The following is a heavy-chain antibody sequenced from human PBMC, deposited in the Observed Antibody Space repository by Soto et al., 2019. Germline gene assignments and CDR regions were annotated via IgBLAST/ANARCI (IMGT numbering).Heavy chain of an antibody. V-gene: IGHV4-31*03. J-gene: IGHJ5*02. CDR2: TSSSGST. D-gene: IGHD2-21*02. Sequence: TLSLTCTVAGDSIGGVGYWSWIRQFPVRGLEWIGCTSSSGSTYYNPALNNRISLSLDTSQNQFSLKLLSVTAADTAIYYCARSGVTGIVIPSHWFDTWGQETLVTVS. CDR1: GDSIGGVGY. CDR3: ARSGVTGIVIPSHWFDT.